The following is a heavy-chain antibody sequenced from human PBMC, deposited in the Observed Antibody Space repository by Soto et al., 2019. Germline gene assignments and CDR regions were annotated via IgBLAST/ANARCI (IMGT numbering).Heavy chain of an antibody. CDR2: IYNSGST. CDR1: GGSVSSANNY. Sequence: QVQLQESGPELVKPSETLSHTCSVSGGSVSSANNYWRWVRQTPGKGLEWIGYIYNSGSTNYNPSLTRRVTISVDTSKNQFSLKLSSVTAADTAVYYCTTGRMTTLDWGQGTLVTVSS. J-gene: IGHJ4*02. D-gene: IGHD3-16*01. CDR3: TTGRMTTLD. V-gene: IGHV4-61*01.